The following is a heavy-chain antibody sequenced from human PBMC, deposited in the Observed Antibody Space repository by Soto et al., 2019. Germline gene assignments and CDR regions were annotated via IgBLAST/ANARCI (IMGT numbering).Heavy chain of an antibody. CDR2: IYYSGST. D-gene: IGHD3-3*01. CDR1: GGSISSYY. V-gene: IGHV4-59*01. CDR3: ARYYDFWSGYYAFDI. Sequence: QVQLQESGPGLVKPSETLSLTCTVSGGSISSYYWSWIRQPPGKGLEWIGYIYYSGSTNYNPSLKSRVTISVDTSKNQFSLKLSSVTAADTAVYYCARYYDFWSGYYAFDIWGQGTMVTVSS. J-gene: IGHJ3*02.